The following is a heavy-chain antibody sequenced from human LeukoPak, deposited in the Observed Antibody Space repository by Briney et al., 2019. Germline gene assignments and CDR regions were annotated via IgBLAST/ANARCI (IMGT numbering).Heavy chain of an antibody. Sequence: PSETLFLTCTVSGASISSYFWSWIRQPPGKGLEWIGYIYDSGSTNYNSSLKSRVTISLDTSKNHFSLKLSSVTAADTALYYCARQMYLGGMDVWGQGTTVTVSS. V-gene: IGHV4-59*08. CDR2: IYDSGST. D-gene: IGHD2-8*01. CDR1: GASISSYF. J-gene: IGHJ6*02. CDR3: ARQMYLGGMDV.